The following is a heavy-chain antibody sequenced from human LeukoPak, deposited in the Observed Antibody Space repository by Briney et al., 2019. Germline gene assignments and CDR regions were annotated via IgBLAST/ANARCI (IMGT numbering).Heavy chain of an antibody. CDR2: TKEDGGEK. J-gene: IGHJ3*02. D-gene: IGHD1-26*01. V-gene: IGHV3-7*01. CDR3: AKGWVGAPYGDAFDI. CDR1: GFTFSTYW. Sequence: GGSLRLSCAASGFTFSTYWMSWVRQAPGKGLEWVANTKEDGGEKYYVDSVKGRFTISRDNAENSLYLQMNGLRAEDTAVYYCAKGWVGAPYGDAFDIWGQGTMVTVSS.